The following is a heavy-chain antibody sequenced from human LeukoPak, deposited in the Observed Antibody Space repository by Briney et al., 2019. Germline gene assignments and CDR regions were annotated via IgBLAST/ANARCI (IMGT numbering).Heavy chain of an antibody. Sequence: GESLKISCKGSGYSFTSYWIGWVRQMPGKGLEWMGNIYPGDSDIKYSPSFQGQVIISADKSINTAYLQWSSLKASDTAVYYCARRHLGGWKYFDHWGQGTLVTVSS. J-gene: IGHJ4*02. CDR2: IYPGDSDI. CDR1: GYSFTSYW. V-gene: IGHV5-51*01. D-gene: IGHD6-19*01. CDR3: ARRHLGGWKYFDH.